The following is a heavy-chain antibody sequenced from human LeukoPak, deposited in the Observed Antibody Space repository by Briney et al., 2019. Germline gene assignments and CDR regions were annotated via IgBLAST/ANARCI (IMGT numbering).Heavy chain of an antibody. CDR2: IKHDGSEK. Sequence: GGSLRLSCAASGFIFTNYFMSWVRQAPGKGLEWVASIKHDGSEKYYVDSVRGRFTISRDNTMNSLYLQMNSLRAEDTAVYYCAKAGIRSSXDAATXYGMDVXGQGXT. D-gene: IGHD2-15*01. J-gene: IGHJ6*02. CDR1: GFIFTNYF. V-gene: IGHV3-7*03. CDR3: AKAGIRSSXDAATXYGMDV.